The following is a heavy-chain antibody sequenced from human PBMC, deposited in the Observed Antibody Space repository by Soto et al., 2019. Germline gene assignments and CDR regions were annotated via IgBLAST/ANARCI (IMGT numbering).Heavy chain of an antibody. CDR1: GYTFTSYG. D-gene: IGHD3-3*01. Sequence: GASVKVSCKASGYTFTSYGIHWVRQAPGQRLEWMGWINAANGDTKYSPKFQGRVTITRDTSASTAYMELSSLRSEDTAVYYCARGNNDYDFWSGSPRHYYGMDVWGQGTTVTVSS. CDR2: INAANGDT. J-gene: IGHJ6*02. CDR3: ARGNNDYDFWSGSPRHYYGMDV. V-gene: IGHV1-3*01.